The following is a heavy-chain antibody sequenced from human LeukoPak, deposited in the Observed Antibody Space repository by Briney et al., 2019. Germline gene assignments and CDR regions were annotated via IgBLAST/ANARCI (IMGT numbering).Heavy chain of an antibody. D-gene: IGHD2-8*01. CDR3: AKAGCTNIVCYLNS. V-gene: IGHV3-23*01. CDR1: GFAFSTYA. Sequence: EGSLRLSCAASGFAFSTYAMSWVRQAPGKGLEWVSGIIGSGGSTYYADSVKGRFTISRDNSKNTLYLQMNSLRAEDTAIYYCAKAGCTNIVCYLNSWGQGTLVTVSS. J-gene: IGHJ4*02. CDR2: IIGSGGST.